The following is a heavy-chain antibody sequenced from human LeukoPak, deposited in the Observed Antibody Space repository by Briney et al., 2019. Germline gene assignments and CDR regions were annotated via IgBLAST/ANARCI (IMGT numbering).Heavy chain of an antibody. CDR2: INPNSGGT. CDR1: GYTFTGYY. D-gene: IGHD6-19*01. Sequence: ASVKVSCKASGYTFTGYYMHWARQAPGQGLEWMGWINPNSGGTNYAQKFQGRVTMTRDTSISTAYMELSRLRSDDTAVYYCARDRQWLARDFDYWGQGTLVTVSS. V-gene: IGHV1-2*02. J-gene: IGHJ4*02. CDR3: ARDRQWLARDFDY.